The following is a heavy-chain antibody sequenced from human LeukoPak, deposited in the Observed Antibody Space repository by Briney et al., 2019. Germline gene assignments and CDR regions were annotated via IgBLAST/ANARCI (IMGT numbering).Heavy chain of an antibody. CDR3: AVVLMGVTTDY. V-gene: IGHV1-2*02. CDR1: GYTFTGYY. CDR2: INPNSGAT. J-gene: IGHJ4*02. Sequence: ASVKVSCKASGYTFTGYYIHWVRRAPGQGLEWMGWINPNSGATAYAQNLQGRVTMIRDMSIRTVYMELSSLRSDDTAMYYCAVVLMGVTTDYWGQGTLVTVSS. D-gene: IGHD1-26*01.